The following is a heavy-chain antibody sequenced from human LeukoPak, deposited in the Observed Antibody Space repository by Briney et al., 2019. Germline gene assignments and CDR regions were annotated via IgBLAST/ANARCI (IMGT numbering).Heavy chain of an antibody. V-gene: IGHV1-18*01. J-gene: IGHJ4*02. CDR3: ARVSDCSSTSCYKGPLDY. CDR1: GYTFTSYG. D-gene: IGHD2-2*02. CDR2: ISAYNGNT. Sequence: GASVKVSCKASGYTFTSYGISWVRQAPGQGLEWIGWISAYNGNTNYAQKLQGRVTMTTDTSTSTAYMELRSLRSDDTAVYYCARVSDCSSTSCYKGPLDYWGQGTLVTVSS.